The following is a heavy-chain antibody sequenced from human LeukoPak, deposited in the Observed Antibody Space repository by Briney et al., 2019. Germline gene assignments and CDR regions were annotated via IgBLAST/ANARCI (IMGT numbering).Heavy chain of an antibody. CDR3: ARGTHYYDSSGFSD. J-gene: IGHJ4*02. Sequence: SETLSLTCTVSGGSISSGDYYWSWIRQPPGKGLEWIGYIYYSGSTYYNPSLKSRVTISVDTSKNQFSLKLSSVTAADTAVYYCARGTHYYDSSGFSDWGQGTLVTVSS. CDR1: GGSISSGDYY. CDR2: IYYSGST. V-gene: IGHV4-30-4*01. D-gene: IGHD3-22*01.